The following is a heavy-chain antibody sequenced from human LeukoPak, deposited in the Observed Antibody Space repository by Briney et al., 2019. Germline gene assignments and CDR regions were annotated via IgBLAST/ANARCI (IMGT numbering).Heavy chain of an antibody. J-gene: IGHJ4*02. CDR3: ARDVRGGGYSRRYFHYFDS. D-gene: IGHD1-26*01. V-gene: IGHV4-59*01. CDR1: GGSISSFY. CDR2: ISYSGST. Sequence: SETLSLTCTVSGGSISSFYWSWIRQPPEKGLEWIGYISYSGSTDYTPSLKSRVTISVDTSKNQLSLKLSSVTAADTAVYYCARDVRGGGYSRRYFHYFDSWGQGTLVTVSS.